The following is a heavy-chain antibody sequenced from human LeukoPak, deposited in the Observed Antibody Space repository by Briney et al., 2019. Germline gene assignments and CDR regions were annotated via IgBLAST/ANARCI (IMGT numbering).Heavy chain of an antibody. J-gene: IGHJ5*02. D-gene: IGHD2-15*01. CDR3: ARDGSGLGYCSGGNCWFDP. V-gene: IGHV1-2*02. CDR2: INPNSGGT. Sequence: ASVKVSCKASVYTFTGHYMHWVRQARGQGLEWMGRINPNSGGTYYAEKFQGRVTMTSDTSINTAYMDLSSLTSDDAAVYYCARDGSGLGYCSGGNCWFDPWGQGTLVTVSS. CDR1: VYTFTGHY.